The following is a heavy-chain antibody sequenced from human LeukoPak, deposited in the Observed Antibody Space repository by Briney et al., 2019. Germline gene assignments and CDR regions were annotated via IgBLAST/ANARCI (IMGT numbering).Heavy chain of an antibody. Sequence: SVKVSCKASGGTFSSYAISWVRQAPGQGLEWMGGIIPIFGTANYVQKFQGRVTITADESTSTAYMELSSLRSEDTAVYYCARAGGDYYDSSAPFDYWGQGTLVTVSS. J-gene: IGHJ4*02. CDR2: IIPIFGTA. D-gene: IGHD3-22*01. CDR1: GGTFSSYA. CDR3: ARAGGDYYDSSAPFDY. V-gene: IGHV1-69*13.